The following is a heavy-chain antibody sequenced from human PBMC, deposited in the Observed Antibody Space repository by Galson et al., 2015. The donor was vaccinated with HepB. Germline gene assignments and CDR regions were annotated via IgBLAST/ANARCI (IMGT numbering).Heavy chain of an antibody. D-gene: IGHD4-17*01. CDR2: IYPDDSET. Sequence: QSGAEVKKPGESLKISCKGSGYRFSRYWIGWVRQMPGKGLEWIGIIYPDDSETIYSPSFQGQVTISADKPIGTAFLQWSSLRSSDTAIYYCAAAVTTLYYYYGLDVWGQGTTVTVSS. CDR3: AAAVTTLYYYYGLDV. CDR1: GYRFSRYW. V-gene: IGHV5-51*01. J-gene: IGHJ6*01.